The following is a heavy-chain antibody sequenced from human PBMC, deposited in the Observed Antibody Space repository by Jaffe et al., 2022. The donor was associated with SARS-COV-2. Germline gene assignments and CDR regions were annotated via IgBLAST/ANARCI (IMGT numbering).Heavy chain of an antibody. V-gene: IGHV3-7*03. CDR2: INKDGSEK. J-gene: IGHJ4*02. CDR1: GVTFSNFW. Sequence: EVQVVESGGGLVQPGGSLRLSCAASGVTFSNFWMNWVRQAPGKGLEWVANINKDGSEKNYVGSVKGRFTISRDNAKNSLYLQMNSLRAEDTAVYYCVCGLDYWGQGTLVTVSS. CDR3: VCGLDY.